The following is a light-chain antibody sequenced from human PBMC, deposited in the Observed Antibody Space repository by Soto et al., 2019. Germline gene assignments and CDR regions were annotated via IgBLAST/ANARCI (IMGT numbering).Light chain of an antibody. V-gene: IGKV3-15*01. J-gene: IGKJ2*01. CDR2: GAS. Sequence: EIVMTQSPATLSVSPGERATLSCRASQSVSSNLAWYQQKPGQAPRLLIYGASTRATGIPARFSGSGSGTEFPLTISRLQSEDFAVYYCQQYNNWPLYTFGQGTKLDIK. CDR3: QQYNNWPLYT. CDR1: QSVSSN.